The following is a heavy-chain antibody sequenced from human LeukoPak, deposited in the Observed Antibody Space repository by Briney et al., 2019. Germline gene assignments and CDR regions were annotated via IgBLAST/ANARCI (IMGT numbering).Heavy chain of an antibody. D-gene: IGHD6-19*01. Sequence: PSGTLSLTCAVSGGSISSSNWWSWVRQPPGKGLEWIGEIYHSGSTNYNPSLKSRVTISVDKSKNRFSLKLSSVTAADTAVYYCARVGAVAGAHFDYWGQGTLVTVSS. CDR1: GGSISSSNW. J-gene: IGHJ4*02. CDR2: IYHSGST. CDR3: ARVGAVAGAHFDY. V-gene: IGHV4-4*02.